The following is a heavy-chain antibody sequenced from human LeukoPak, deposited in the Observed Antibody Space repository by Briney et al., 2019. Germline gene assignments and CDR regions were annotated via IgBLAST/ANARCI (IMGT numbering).Heavy chain of an antibody. Sequence: SETLSLTCTVSGGSISTYYWSWIRQPPGKGLEWIAYIDYSASTNYNPSLKSRVTISVDTSKNQFSLKLSSVTAADTAVYYCAIRTYYYDSSPPDYWGQGTLVTVSS. D-gene: IGHD3-22*01. CDR2: IDYSAST. V-gene: IGHV4-59*01. CDR3: AIRTYYYDSSPPDY. CDR1: GGSISTYY. J-gene: IGHJ4*02.